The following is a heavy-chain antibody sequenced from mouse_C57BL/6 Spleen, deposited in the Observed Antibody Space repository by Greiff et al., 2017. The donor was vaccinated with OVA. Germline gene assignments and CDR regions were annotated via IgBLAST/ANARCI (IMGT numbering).Heavy chain of an antibody. CDR3: ARGVITTVVADY. Sequence: QVQLKQSGAELVKPGASVKLSCKASGYTFTSYWMHWVKQRPGQGLEWIGMIHPNSGSTNYNEKFKSKATLTVDKSSSTAYMQLSSLTSEDSAVYYCARGVITTVVADYWGQGTTLTVSS. V-gene: IGHV1-64*01. J-gene: IGHJ2*01. CDR2: IHPNSGST. CDR1: GYTFTSYW. D-gene: IGHD1-1*01.